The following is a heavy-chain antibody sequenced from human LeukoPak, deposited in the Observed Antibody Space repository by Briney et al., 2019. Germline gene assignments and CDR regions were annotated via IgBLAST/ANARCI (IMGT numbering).Heavy chain of an antibody. CDR3: ARGAQGYSYGFGYYYGMDV. CDR1: GGSISSYY. V-gene: IGHV4-59*01. D-gene: IGHD5-18*01. CDR2: IYYSGST. J-gene: IGHJ6*02. Sequence: PSETLSLTCTVSGGSISSYYWSWIRQPPGKGLEWIGYIYYSGSTNYNPSLKSRVTISVDTSENQFSLKLSSVTAVDTAVYYCARGAQGYSYGFGYYYGMDVWGQGTTVTVSS.